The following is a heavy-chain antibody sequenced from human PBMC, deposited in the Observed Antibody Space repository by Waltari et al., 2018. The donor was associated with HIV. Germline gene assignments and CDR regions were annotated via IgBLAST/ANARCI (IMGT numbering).Heavy chain of an antibody. D-gene: IGHD1-26*01. V-gene: IGHV3-11*01. J-gene: IGHJ3*01. Sequence: QVQLMEYGGGLVKHGGPLRLYCADCGLTFRSCYITWIRQAPGKGLEWISYISHSGNSIYYADSVKGRFTISRDNAKNSLYLQMNSLRAEDTAVYYCARDLGAGGDFDLWGQGTMVTVSS. CDR3: ARDLGAGGDFDL. CDR2: ISHSGNSI. CDR1: GLTFRSCY.